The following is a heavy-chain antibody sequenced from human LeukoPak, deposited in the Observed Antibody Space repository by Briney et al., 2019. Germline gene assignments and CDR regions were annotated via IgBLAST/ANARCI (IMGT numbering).Heavy chain of an antibody. Sequence: AGGSLRLSCAASGFTFSSYAMSWVRQAPGKGLEWVSAISGSGGSTYYADSVKGRFTISRDNSKNTLYLQVNSLRAEDTAVYYCARDVYGDGYNSFDYWGLGILVTVSS. CDR3: ARDVYGDGYNSFDY. J-gene: IGHJ4*02. CDR2: ISGSGGST. CDR1: GFTFSSYA. V-gene: IGHV3-23*01. D-gene: IGHD5-24*01.